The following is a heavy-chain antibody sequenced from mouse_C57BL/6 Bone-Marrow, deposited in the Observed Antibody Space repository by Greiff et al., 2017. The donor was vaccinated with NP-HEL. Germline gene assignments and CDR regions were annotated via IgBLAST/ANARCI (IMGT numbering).Heavy chain of an antibody. CDR1: GYAFSSSW. D-gene: IGHD1-1*01. CDR3: ARDYYYGSSYGYFDV. V-gene: IGHV1-82*01. J-gene: IGHJ1*03. Sequence: QVQLQQSGPELVKPGASVKISCKASGYAFSSSWMNWVKQRPGKGLEWIGRIYPGDGDTNYNGKFKGKATLTADKSSSTAYMQLSSRTSEDSAVYFCARDYYYGSSYGYFDVWGTGTTVTVSS. CDR2: IYPGDGDT.